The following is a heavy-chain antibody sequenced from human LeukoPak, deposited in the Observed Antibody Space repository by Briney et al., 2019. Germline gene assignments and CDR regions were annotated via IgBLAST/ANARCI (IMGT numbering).Heavy chain of an antibody. D-gene: IGHD6-19*01. CDR1: GYTFTSYY. Sequence: ASVKVSCKASGYTFTSYYMHWVRQAPGQGLEWMGIINPSGGSTSYAQKFQGRVTMTRDTSTSTVYMELSSLRSEDTAVYYCASRNSGWYSRDYWGQGTLVTVSS. V-gene: IGHV1-46*01. J-gene: IGHJ4*02. CDR3: ASRNSGWYSRDY. CDR2: INPSGGST.